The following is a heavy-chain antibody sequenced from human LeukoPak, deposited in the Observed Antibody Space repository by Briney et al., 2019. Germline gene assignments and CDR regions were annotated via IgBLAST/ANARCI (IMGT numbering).Heavy chain of an antibody. CDR1: RCSFSSNI. D-gene: IGHD5/OR15-5a*01. Sequence: PGCSVRVSCAASRCSFSSNIMHWLRPAPRKGVEWVSSNTNRTNYIYYADTVECRFTMSRANAKNSLYLQMNRLRAEDTAVYYCARDYPYSVYDYGPFDYWGQGTLVTVSS. CDR2: NTNRTNYI. CDR3: ARDYPYSVYDYGPFDY. J-gene: IGHJ4*02. V-gene: IGHV3-21*01.